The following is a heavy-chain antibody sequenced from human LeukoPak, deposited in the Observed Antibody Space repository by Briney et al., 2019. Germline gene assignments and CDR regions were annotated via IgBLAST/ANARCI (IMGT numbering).Heavy chain of an antibody. D-gene: IGHD5-18*01. Sequence: SVKVSCKASGGTFSIYAFSWVRQAPGQGLEWMGGIIPIFGTANYAQKFQGRVTITADESMSTAYMELSSLRSEDTAVYYCARSVDTAMVTLDYWGQGTLVTVSS. V-gene: IGHV1-69*01. CDR3: ARSVDTAMVTLDY. CDR2: IIPIFGTA. J-gene: IGHJ4*02. CDR1: GGTFSIYA.